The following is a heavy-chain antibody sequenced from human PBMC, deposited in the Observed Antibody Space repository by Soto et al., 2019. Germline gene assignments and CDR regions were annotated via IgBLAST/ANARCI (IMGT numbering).Heavy chain of an antibody. J-gene: IGHJ5*02. Sequence: SETLSLTCAVYGGSFSGYYWSWIRQPPGKGLEWIGEINHSGSTNYNPSLKSRVTISVDTSKNQFSLKLSSVTAADTAVYYCARVRNLCTNGVYYTNWFDPWGQGTLVTVSS. CDR3: ARVRNLCTNGVYYTNWFDP. CDR2: INHSGST. V-gene: IGHV4-34*01. D-gene: IGHD2-8*01. CDR1: GGSFSGYY.